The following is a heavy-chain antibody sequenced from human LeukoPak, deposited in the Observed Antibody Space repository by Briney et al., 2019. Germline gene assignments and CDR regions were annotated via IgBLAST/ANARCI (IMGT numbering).Heavy chain of an antibody. CDR1: GFTFSRHG. V-gene: IGHV3-30*02. D-gene: IGHD3-10*01. CDR2: IRYDGSDK. J-gene: IGHJ4*02. CDR3: ARDLMVRGVNGYFDY. Sequence: PGGSLRLSCAASGFTFSRHGMHWVRQAPGKGLEWVAFIRYDGSDKYYADSVKGRFTISRDNSENTLYLQMNSLRPEDTAVYYCARDLMVRGVNGYFDYWGQGTLVTVSS.